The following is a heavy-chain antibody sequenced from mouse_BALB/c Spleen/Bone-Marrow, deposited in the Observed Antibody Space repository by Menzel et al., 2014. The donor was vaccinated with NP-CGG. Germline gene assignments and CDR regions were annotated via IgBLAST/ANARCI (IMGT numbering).Heavy chain of an antibody. CDR3: TRGEDY. Sequence: VQLQQSGAELVKPGASAKLSCTGSGFNIKDTFMHWVKQRPEQGLEWIGRIDPANGNTKYDPKFQGKATITADTSSNTAYLQLTWLTSEDTAVYYCTRGEDYWGQGTTLAVSS. CDR1: GFNIKDTF. J-gene: IGHJ2*01. CDR2: IDPANGNT. V-gene: IGHV14-3*02.